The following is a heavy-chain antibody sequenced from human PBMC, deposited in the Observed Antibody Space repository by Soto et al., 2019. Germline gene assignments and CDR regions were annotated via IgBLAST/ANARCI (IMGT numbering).Heavy chain of an antibody. CDR2: IYPGDSET. D-gene: IGHD6-19*01. J-gene: IGHJ6*02. CDR3: ARSRRGAYSSGWYSLSGYYNYGIDV. CDR1: GYSFMNWW. V-gene: IGHV5-51*01. Sequence: GESLKISCKGSGYSFMNWWIGWVRQMPGKGLEWMGIIYPGDSETRYSPSFQGQVTISADTSISTAYLQWTSLKASDTAMYYCARSRRGAYSSGWYSLSGYYNYGIDVWGQGTTVTVSS.